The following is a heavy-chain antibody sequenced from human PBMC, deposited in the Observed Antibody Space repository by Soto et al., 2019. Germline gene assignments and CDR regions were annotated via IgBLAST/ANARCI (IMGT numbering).Heavy chain of an antibody. D-gene: IGHD5-12*01. Sequence: EVQLVESGGGLVQFGGSLRLSCAASGFTFSSYWMHWVRQVPGKGLVWVSRIKGDGTNTGYADFVKGRFTISRDNVKNTLYLQMNSLRAEDTAVYYCARVLSGYYGFDYWGQGTLVTVSS. V-gene: IGHV3-74*01. CDR1: GFTFSSYW. CDR2: IKGDGTNT. CDR3: ARVLSGYYGFDY. J-gene: IGHJ4*02.